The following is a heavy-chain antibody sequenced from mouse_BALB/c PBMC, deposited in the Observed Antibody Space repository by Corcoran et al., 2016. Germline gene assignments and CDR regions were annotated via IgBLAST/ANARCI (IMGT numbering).Heavy chain of an antibody. V-gene: IGHV1-26*01. CDR1: GYSFSDYY. D-gene: IGHD1-1*01. J-gene: IGHJ2*01. CDR2: INPYNGAT. Sequence: EVQLQPSGPELVNPGASVKISCKASGYSFSDYYMHLVQQSHVKSLEWIGRINPYNGATSYTQNFKDKASLTVDTSSSTAYLELHSLTSEDSADYYCARDYYGSSGDWDFDYWGQGTTLTVSS. CDR3: ARDYYGSSGDWDFDY.